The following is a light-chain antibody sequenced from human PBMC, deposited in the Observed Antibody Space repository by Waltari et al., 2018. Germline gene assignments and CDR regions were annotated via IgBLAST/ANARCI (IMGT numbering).Light chain of an antibody. CDR2: GAS. CDR1: QSVSSS. J-gene: IGKJ2*03. Sequence: EIVLTQSPATLSLSPGERATLSCRASQSVSSSLAWYQQKPGQAPRLLIYGASSRATGIPDRFSGSWSGTDFTLTISSLEPEDFAVYYCQQYSNWPQYSFGQGTKVEIK. CDR3: QQYSNWPQYS. V-gene: IGKV3-15*01.